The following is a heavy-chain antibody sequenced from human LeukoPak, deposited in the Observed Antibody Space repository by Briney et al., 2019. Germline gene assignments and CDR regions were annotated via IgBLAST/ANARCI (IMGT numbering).Heavy chain of an antibody. Sequence: SETLSLTCTVSGGSMNPYYWTWVRQSPGEGLEWIGYIYFTGSTTYNPSLKSRVTFSVDRSTNHFSLKLTSVTAADTAVYYWAREGGNYYGSGSYGGDYYYLDVWGKGTTVTVSS. J-gene: IGHJ6*03. D-gene: IGHD3-10*01. CDR2: IYFTGST. V-gene: IGHV4-59*01. CDR3: AREGGNYYGSGSYGGDYYYLDV. CDR1: GGSMNPYY.